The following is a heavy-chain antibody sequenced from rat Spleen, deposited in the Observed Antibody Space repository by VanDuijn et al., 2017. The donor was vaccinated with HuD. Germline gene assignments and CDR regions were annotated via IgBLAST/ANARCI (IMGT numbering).Heavy chain of an antibody. J-gene: IGHJ2*01. CDR3: ARRRGQVYNNYFDY. Sequence: EVQLQESGPGLVKPSQSLSLTCSVTDYSITTNYWGWIRKFPGNKLEWMGYINSAGSTNYNPSLKSRISITRDTSKNQFFLQLNSVTTEDTATYYCARRRGQVYNNYFDYWGQGVMVTVSS. D-gene: IGHD1-10*01. CDR2: INSAGST. CDR1: DYSITTNY. V-gene: IGHV3-3*01.